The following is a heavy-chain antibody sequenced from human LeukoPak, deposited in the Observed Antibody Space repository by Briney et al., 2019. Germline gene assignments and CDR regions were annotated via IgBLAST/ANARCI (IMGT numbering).Heavy chain of an antibody. CDR3: ARLSEILLWFGEYYFDY. J-gene: IGHJ4*02. CDR1: GYSFTSYW. D-gene: IGHD3-10*01. CDR2: IYPGDSDT. Sequence: GESLKISCKGSGYSFTSYWIGWVRQMPGKGLEWMGIIYPGDSDTRYCPSFQGQATISADKSISTAYLQWSSLKASDTAMYYCARLSEILLWFGEYYFDYWGQGTLVTVSS. V-gene: IGHV5-51*01.